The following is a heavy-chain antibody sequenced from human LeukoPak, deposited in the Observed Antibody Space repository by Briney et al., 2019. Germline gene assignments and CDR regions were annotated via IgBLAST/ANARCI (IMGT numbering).Heavy chain of an antibody. V-gene: IGHV3-74*01. CDR2: ISSDANTT. CDR1: GFNFSSNW. CDR3: TRGRE. J-gene: IGHJ4*02. Sequence: PGGSLRLSCAASGFNFSSNWMHWVRQAPGKGLAWVSRISSDANTTNYADSVKGRFTISRDNAKNTLYLQIDSLRTEDTAFYYCTRGREWGQGTLVTVSS.